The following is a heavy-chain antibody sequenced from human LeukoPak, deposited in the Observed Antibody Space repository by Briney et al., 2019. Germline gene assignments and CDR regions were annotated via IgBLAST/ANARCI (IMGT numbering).Heavy chain of an antibody. V-gene: IGHV1-46*01. CDR2: INPSGGST. J-gene: IGHJ4*02. CDR1: GYTFTSNY. CDR3: ARAVAAGRRFDY. D-gene: IGHD6-13*01. Sequence: GASVKVSCKASGYTFTSNYIHWVRQAPGQGLEWMGKINPSGGSTTFAQKFQGRVTMTRDTSTSTLYMELSSLESDDTAMYFCARAVAAGRRFDYWGQGTLAIVSS.